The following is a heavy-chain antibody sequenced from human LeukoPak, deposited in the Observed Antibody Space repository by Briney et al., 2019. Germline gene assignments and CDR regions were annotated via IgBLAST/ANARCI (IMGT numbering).Heavy chain of an antibody. Sequence: ASVKVSCKASGFVFTSYGFTWVRQAPGQGLEWMGWISANDGKTHYSEKHQGRVTTSTDTATSTAYMELRSLRSDDTAVYYCARELHVERDDYWGQGTLVTVSS. J-gene: IGHJ4*02. V-gene: IGHV1-18*01. CDR3: ARELHVERDDY. D-gene: IGHD1-1*01. CDR2: ISANDGKT. CDR1: GFVFTSYG.